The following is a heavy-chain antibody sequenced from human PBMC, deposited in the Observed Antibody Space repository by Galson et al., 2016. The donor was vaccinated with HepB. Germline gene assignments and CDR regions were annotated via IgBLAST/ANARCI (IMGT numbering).Heavy chain of an antibody. CDR2: ISSGSRHI. Sequence: SLRLSCAASGFTVSNNFMRWVRQAPGKGLQWVSSISSGSRHISNADSLKGRFSISRDDAKNSVFLQMNSLTVDGTAKYFCARDRVDIVAAPSSIRNYYGMDVWGQGTTVTVSS. D-gene: IGHD5-12*01. CDR1: GFTVSNNF. CDR3: ARDRVDIVAAPSSIRNYYGMDV. V-gene: IGHV3-21*04. J-gene: IGHJ6*02.